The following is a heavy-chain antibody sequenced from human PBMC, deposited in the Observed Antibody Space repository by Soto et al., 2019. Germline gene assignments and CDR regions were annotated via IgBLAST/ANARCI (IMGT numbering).Heavy chain of an antibody. Sequence: QVQLVESGGGVVQPGRSLRLSCAASGFTFSSYGMHWVRQAPGKGLEWVAVISYDGSNKYYADSVKGRVTISRDNSKNTLYLQMNSLRAEDTAVYYCAKDHGMDVWGQGTTVTVSS. CDR3: AKDHGMDV. CDR1: GFTFSSYG. CDR2: ISYDGSNK. J-gene: IGHJ6*02. V-gene: IGHV3-30*18.